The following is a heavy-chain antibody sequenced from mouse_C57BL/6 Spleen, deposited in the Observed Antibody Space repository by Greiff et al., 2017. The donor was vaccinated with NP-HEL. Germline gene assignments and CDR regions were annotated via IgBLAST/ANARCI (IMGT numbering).Heavy chain of an antibody. CDR3: ARSGDGSSPFDY. V-gene: IGHV1-52*01. Sequence: VQLQQPGAELVRPGSSVKLSCKASGYTFTSYWMHWVKQRPIQGLEWIGNIDPSDSETHYNQKFKDKATLTVDKSSSTAYMQLSSLTSEDSAVYYCARSGDGSSPFDYWGQGTTLTVSS. CDR1: GYTFTSYW. D-gene: IGHD1-1*01. J-gene: IGHJ2*01. CDR2: IDPSDSET.